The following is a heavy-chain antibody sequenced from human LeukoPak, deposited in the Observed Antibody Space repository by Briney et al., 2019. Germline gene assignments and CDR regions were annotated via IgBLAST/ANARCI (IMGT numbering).Heavy chain of an antibody. Sequence: PGGSLRLSCAASGFTFSSYSMNWVRQAPGKGLEWVSSISSSSSYIYYADSVKGRFTISRDNAKNSLYLQMNSLRAEVTAVYYCASILNELIDYWGQGTLVTVSS. CDR1: GFTFSSYS. J-gene: IGHJ4*02. V-gene: IGHV3-21*01. D-gene: IGHD1-26*01. CDR2: ISSSSSYI. CDR3: ASILNELIDY.